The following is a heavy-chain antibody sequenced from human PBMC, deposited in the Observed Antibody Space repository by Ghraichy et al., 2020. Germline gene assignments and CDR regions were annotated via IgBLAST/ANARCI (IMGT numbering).Heavy chain of an antibody. J-gene: IGHJ6*02. CDR2: IYPSGIT. CDR1: GGSISGGGNS. Sequence: SLNISCAVSGGSISGGGNSWSWIRQSQGKGLEWIGYIYPSGITNYNPSLNNRVTMSIDTSKNHFSLKLTSVTAADTAVYYCARDTISGFAMEVWGQGTTVTVSS. D-gene: IGHD3-22*01. CDR3: ARDTISGFAMEV. V-gene: IGHV4-30-2*06.